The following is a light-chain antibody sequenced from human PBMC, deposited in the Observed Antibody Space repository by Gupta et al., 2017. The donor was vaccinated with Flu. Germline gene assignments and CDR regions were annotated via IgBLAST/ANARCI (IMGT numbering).Light chain of an antibody. CDR2: APY. CDR1: QCINDK. CDR3: QQYNTWPFT. Sequence: EIVLTQSPATLSVSTGEKATLPCRASQCINDKLAWYQKKPSHAPRPPIYAPYTRATGIPASRRRGPSAGALSLTISILHSEDFTVYCIQQYNTWPFTFGPGTRLEIK. V-gene: IGKV3-15*01. J-gene: IGKJ4*01.